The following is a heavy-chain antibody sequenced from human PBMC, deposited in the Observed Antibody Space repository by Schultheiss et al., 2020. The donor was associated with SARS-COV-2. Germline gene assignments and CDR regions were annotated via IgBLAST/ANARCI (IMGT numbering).Heavy chain of an antibody. CDR1: GFTFDDYA. D-gene: IGHD6-6*01. J-gene: IGHJ4*02. CDR2: ISWNSGSI. V-gene: IGHV3-9*01. CDR3: AKDSGLGSSIDY. Sequence: GGSLRLSCAASGFTFDDYAMHWVRQGPGKGQEWVSGISWNSGSIGYADSVKGRFTISRDNAKNSLYLQMNSLRGEDTALYYCAKDSGLGSSIDYWGQGTLVTVSS.